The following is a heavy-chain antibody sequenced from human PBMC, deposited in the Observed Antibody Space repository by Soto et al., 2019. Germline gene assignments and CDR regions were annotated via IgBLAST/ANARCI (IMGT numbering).Heavy chain of an antibody. V-gene: IGHV1-18*01. Sequence: GASVKVSCKASGYTFTSYGISWVRQAPGQGLEWMGWISAYNGNTNYSQKFQGRVTMTTDTSASTAYMELSSLRSEDTAVYYCASGPPGPNYYYMDVWGKGTTVTVSS. CDR2: ISAYNGNT. J-gene: IGHJ6*03. CDR1: GYTFTSYG. CDR3: ASGPPGPNYYYMDV. D-gene: IGHD3-10*01.